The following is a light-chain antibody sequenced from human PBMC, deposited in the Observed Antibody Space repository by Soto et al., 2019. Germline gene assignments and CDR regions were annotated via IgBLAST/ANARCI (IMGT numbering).Light chain of an antibody. J-gene: IGLJ7*01. Sequence: QSVLTQPPSVSGAPGQRVTFSCTGNSSNIGAGYDVHWYHQLPGAAPRLIIYGNNNRPSGVPDRFSGSKSGTSASLAITGLQAEAEADYYCQSYDISLSGVVFGGGTQLTVL. V-gene: IGLV1-40*01. CDR1: SSNIGAGYD. CDR3: QSYDISLSGVV. CDR2: GNN.